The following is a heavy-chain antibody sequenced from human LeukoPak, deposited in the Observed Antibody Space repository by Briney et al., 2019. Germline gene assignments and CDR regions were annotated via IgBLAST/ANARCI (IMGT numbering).Heavy chain of an antibody. V-gene: IGHV4-59*01. J-gene: IGHJ4*02. CDR2: ISYSGST. CDR1: GGSISSYY. CDR3: AKYVWGSYPTFEDY. Sequence: SETLSLTCTVSGGSISSYYWSWIRQPPGKGLEWIGYISYSGSTNCNPSLKSRVTISVDTSKNQFSLKLSSVTAADTAVYYCAKYVWGSYPTFEDYWGQGTLVTVSS. D-gene: IGHD3-16*02.